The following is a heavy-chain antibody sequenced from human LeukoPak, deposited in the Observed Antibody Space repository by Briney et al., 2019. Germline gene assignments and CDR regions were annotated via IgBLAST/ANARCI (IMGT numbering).Heavy chain of an antibody. Sequence: SETLSLTCTVSGGSISSYYWSWIRQPAGKGLEWIGRIYTSGSTNYNPSLKSRVTMSVDTSKNQFSLKLSSVTAADTAVYYCARDRGSSGWYYFDYWGQGTLVTVSS. V-gene: IGHV4-4*07. J-gene: IGHJ4*02. D-gene: IGHD6-19*01. CDR1: GGSISSYY. CDR2: IYTSGST. CDR3: ARDRGSSGWYYFDY.